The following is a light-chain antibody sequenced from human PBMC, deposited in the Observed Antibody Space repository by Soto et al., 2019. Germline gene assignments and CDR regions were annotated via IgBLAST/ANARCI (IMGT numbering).Light chain of an antibody. J-gene: IGKJ4*01. CDR3: QQYNHLPLY. CDR1: QGLGTN. Sequence: TVMTQSPATLSVSPGERATLSCRASQGLGTNLAWYQQRPGQAPRLLIYAASTRATGVPARFSGSGSETEFTLTITTLQSEDFAVYYCQQYNHLPLYFGVGTKVEIK. CDR2: AAS. V-gene: IGKV3-15*01.